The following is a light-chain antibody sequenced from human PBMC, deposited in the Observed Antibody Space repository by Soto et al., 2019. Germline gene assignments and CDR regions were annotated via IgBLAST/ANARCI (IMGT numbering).Light chain of an antibody. V-gene: IGLV2-14*01. CDR1: SSDVGGYNY. CDR2: EVS. J-gene: IGLJ3*02. Sequence: QSALTQPASVSGSPGQSVTISCTGTSSDVGGYNYVSWYQHHPGKAPKLMIYEVSKRPSGVSNRFSGSKSGNTASLTISGLRAEDEADYYCTSYTSSSTLVLGGGTKLTVL. CDR3: TSYTSSSTLV.